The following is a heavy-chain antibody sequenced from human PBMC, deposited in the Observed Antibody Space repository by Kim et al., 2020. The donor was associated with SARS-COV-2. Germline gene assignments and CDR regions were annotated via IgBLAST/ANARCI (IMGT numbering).Heavy chain of an antibody. CDR1: GFTFSNAW. J-gene: IGHJ6*02. CDR3: TTDLMVRGVPPTYHFGMDV. CDR2: IKSNTDGGTT. Sequence: GGSLRLSCAASGFTFSNAWMSWVRQAPGKGLEWVGRIKSNTDGGTTDYAAPGKCSFTISRDDSKNTLYLQMNSLKTEDTAEYYCTTDLMVRGVPPTYHFGMDVWGQGTTVTVSS. V-gene: IGHV3-15*01. D-gene: IGHD3-10*01.